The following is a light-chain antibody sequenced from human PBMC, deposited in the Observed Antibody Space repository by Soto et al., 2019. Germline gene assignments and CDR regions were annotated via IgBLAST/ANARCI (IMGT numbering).Light chain of an antibody. CDR1: SMDVGGYNY. CDR3: SSYTSSSTLV. J-gene: IGLJ1*01. V-gene: IGLV2-14*01. CDR2: EVS. Sequence: QSVLTQPASVSGPPGQSITISCTGTSMDVGGYNYVSWYQQHPGKAPKLMIYEVSNRPSGVSNRFSGSKSGNTASLTISGLQAEDEADYYCSSYTSSSTLVFGTGTKLTVL.